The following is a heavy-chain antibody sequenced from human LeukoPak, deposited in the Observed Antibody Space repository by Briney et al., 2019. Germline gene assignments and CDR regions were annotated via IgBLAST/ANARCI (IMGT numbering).Heavy chain of an antibody. CDR3: ARGLARTAMVTRGGVRFDY. D-gene: IGHD5-18*01. Sequence: SVNVSCKASGYTFTSYVMNGVRQATGKGRAGMGWMNPNCGNTGYAHKFQGRVTMTRNTYISTAYMELSSLRSEDTAVYYCARGLARTAMVTRGGVRFDYWGQGTLVTVSS. V-gene: IGHV1-8*01. CDR1: GYTFTSYV. J-gene: IGHJ4*02. CDR2: MNPNCGNT.